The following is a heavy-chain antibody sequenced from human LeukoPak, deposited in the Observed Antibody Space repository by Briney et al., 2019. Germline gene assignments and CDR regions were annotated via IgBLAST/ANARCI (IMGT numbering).Heavy chain of an antibody. V-gene: IGHV4-30-4*01. J-gene: IGHJ4*02. D-gene: IGHD2-2*02. CDR1: GGSISSGDYY. CDR2: IYYSGST. Sequence: SQTLSLTCTVSGGSISSGDYYWSWIRQPPGKGLEWIGYIYYSGSTYYNPSLKSRVTISVDTSKNQFSLKLSSVTAADTAVYYCARGGGGVVVPAGIYPFDYWGQGTLVTVSS. CDR3: ARGGGGVVVPAGIYPFDY.